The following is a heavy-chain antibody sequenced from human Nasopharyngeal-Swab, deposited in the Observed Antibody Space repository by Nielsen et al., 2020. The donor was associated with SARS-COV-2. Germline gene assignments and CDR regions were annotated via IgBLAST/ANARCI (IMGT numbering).Heavy chain of an antibody. J-gene: IGHJ3*02. CDR3: VKDLRGNYAFDI. V-gene: IGHV3-53*05. Sequence: GGSLRLSCAASGFTVSSNYMSWVREAAGTGQELVSVIYSGGSTYYADSVKGRFTISRDNSKNTLYLQMRSLRDEDTAVYWCVKDLRGNYAFDIWGQGTMVTVSS. CDR2: IYSGGST. D-gene: IGHD1-7*01. CDR1: GFTVSSNY.